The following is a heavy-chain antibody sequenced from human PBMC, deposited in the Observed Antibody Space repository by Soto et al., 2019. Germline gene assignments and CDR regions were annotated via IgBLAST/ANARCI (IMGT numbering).Heavy chain of an antibody. V-gene: IGHV4-30-2*01. D-gene: IGHD3-10*01. CDR1: GSSISTPGYS. CDR2: VYHNGNA. Sequence: SETLSLTCTVSGSSISTPGYSWSWIRQPPGKAPEWIGYVYHNGNAYPKPSLKSRFTISLEGAKHHFSLKMIAVTAADTGLYYRAAGPYYFYGLDVWGQGTTVTVSS. J-gene: IGHJ6*02. CDR3: AAGPYYFYGLDV.